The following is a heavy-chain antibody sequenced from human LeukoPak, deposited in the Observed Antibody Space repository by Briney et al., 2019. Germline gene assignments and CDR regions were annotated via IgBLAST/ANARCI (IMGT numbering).Heavy chain of an antibody. CDR3: ARVVVRGVIITEYYFDY. V-gene: IGHV3-72*01. J-gene: IGHJ4*02. CDR1: GFTSSDHD. D-gene: IGHD3-10*01. Sequence: PGGSLRLSCAVSGFTSSDHDMDGVRQAPGKGLEWVGRTRNKAYSYTTEYAASVKGRFTISRDDSKNSLYLQMNSLKTEDTAVYYCARVVVRGVIITEYYFDYRGQGTLVTVSS. CDR2: TRNKAYSYTT.